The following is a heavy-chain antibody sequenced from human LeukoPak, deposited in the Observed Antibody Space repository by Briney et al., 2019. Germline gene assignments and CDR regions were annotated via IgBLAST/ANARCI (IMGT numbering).Heavy chain of an antibody. Sequence: GESLKISCKGSAYSFTSYWIGWVRQMPGKGLEWMGIIYPGDSDTRYSPSFQGQVTISADKSISTAYLQWSSLKASDTAIYYCARQAGYSGYDYDNWFDPWGQGTLVIVSS. J-gene: IGHJ5*02. V-gene: IGHV5-51*01. CDR3: ARQAGYSGYDYDNWFDP. D-gene: IGHD5-12*01. CDR1: AYSFTSYW. CDR2: IYPGDSDT.